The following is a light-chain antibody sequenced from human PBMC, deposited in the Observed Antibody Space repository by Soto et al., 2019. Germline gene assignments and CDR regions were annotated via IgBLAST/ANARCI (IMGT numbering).Light chain of an antibody. CDR2: YDD. CDR1: SSNIGNNA. CDR3: AAWDDSLNGYV. J-gene: IGLJ1*01. Sequence: QSVLTQPPSVSEAPRRRVTISCSGSSSNIGNNAVNWYQQLPGKAPKLLIYYDDLLPSGVSDRCSASKSGTSASLAISGLQSEDEADYHCAAWDDSLNGYVFGTGTKVTVL. V-gene: IGLV1-36*01.